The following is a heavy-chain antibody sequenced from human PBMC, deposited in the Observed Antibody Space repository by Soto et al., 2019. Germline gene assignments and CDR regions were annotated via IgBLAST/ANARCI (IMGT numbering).Heavy chain of an antibody. CDR3: ARGRRYSIAAAGRIKNFDY. V-gene: IGHV4-34*01. CDR1: GGSFGGYY. J-gene: IGHJ4*02. CDR2: INHSGST. Sequence: PSETLSLTCAVYGGSFGGYYWSWIRQPPGKGLEWIGEINHSGSTNYNPSLKSRVTISVDTSKNQFSLKLSSVTAADTAVYYCARGRRYSIAAAGRIKNFDYWGQGTLVTVSS. D-gene: IGHD6-13*01.